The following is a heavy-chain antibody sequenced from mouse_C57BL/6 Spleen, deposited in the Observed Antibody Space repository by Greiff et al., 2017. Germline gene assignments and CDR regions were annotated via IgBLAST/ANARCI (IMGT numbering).Heavy chain of an antibody. V-gene: IGHV7-3*01. J-gene: IGHJ2*01. D-gene: IGHD1-1*01. CDR3: ARSSSPFDY. Sequence: EVHLVESGGGLVQPGGSLSLSCAASGFTFTDYYMSWVRQPPGKALEWLGFIRNKANGYTTEYSASVKGRFTISRDNSQSILYLQMNALRAEDSATYYCARSSSPFDYWGQGTTLTVSS. CDR1: GFTFTDYY. CDR2: IRNKANGYTT.